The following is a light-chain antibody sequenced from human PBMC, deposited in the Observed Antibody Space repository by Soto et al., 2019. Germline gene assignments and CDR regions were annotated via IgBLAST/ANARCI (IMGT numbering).Light chain of an antibody. V-gene: IGKV3D-15*01. Sequence: EIVMTQSPTILSVSPGERATLSCRASQSVSSNLAWYQQKPGQAPRLLIYGVYTRAPGIPARFSGSGSGTEFTLTISSLQSEDFAVYYCQLYGISPHFGQGTRLEIK. CDR3: QLYGISPH. CDR1: QSVSSN. J-gene: IGKJ5*01. CDR2: GVY.